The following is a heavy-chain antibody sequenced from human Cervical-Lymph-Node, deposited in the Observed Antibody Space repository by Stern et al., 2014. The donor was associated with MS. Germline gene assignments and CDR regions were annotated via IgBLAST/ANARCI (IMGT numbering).Heavy chain of an antibody. V-gene: IGHV4-59*01. CDR1: GGSISGFY. J-gene: IGHJ5*02. CDR2: IYYSGST. Sequence: QLQLQESGPGLVKPSETLSLTCTVSGGSISGFYWSWIRQSPGEGLEWIGYIYYSGSTNYNPSLKSRVTMSVDTSKNQFSLKLNSVTAADTAVYYCARDRSCSSTSCYSGDWFDPWGQGTLVTVSS. D-gene: IGHD2-2*01. CDR3: ARDRSCSSTSCYSGDWFDP.